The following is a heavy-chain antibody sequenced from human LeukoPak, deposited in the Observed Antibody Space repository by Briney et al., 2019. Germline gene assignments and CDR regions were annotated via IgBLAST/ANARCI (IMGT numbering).Heavy chain of an antibody. D-gene: IGHD3-16*01. CDR1: VGSLSSAGYS. CDR2: IYHSGSH. J-gene: IGHJ4*02. Sequence: SQTLSLTCAVSVGSLSSAGYSCSWIRQPPGKGLEWLGYIYHSGSHYYNSFLKSRVTISVDRSKNRFSLKLTSVTAADTAVYYCARLGRYDYFIDYWGQGTLVTVSS. V-gene: IGHV4-30-2*01. CDR3: ARLGRYDYFIDY.